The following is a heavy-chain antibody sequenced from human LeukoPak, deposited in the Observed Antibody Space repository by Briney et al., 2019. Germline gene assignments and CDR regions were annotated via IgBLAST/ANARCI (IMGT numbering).Heavy chain of an antibody. D-gene: IGHD3-22*01. CDR1: GFTFSDYY. Sequence: PGGSLRLSCAASGFTFSDYYMSWIRQAPGKGLEWVSYISSSSSYTNYADSVKGRFTISRDNAKNSLYLQMNSLRAEDTAVYYCAREPPDYYDSSGSPEGDYFDYWGQGTLVTVSS. V-gene: IGHV3-11*05. CDR3: AREPPDYYDSSGSPEGDYFDY. J-gene: IGHJ4*02. CDR2: ISSSSSYT.